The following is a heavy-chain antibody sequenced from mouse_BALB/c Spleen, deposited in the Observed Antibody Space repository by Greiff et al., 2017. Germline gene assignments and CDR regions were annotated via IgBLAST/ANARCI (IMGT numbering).Heavy chain of an antibody. CDR2: INPYNDGT. V-gene: IGHV1-14*01. D-gene: IGHD2-4*01. Sequence: VQLQQSGDDLVKPGASVKMSCKASGYTFTSYVMHWVKQKPGQGLEWIGYINPYNDGTKYNEKFKGKATLTSDKSSSTAYMELSSLTSEDSAVYYCARPPTMITTVFAYWGQGTLVTVSA. J-gene: IGHJ3*01. CDR1: GYTFTSYV. CDR3: ARPPTMITTVFAY.